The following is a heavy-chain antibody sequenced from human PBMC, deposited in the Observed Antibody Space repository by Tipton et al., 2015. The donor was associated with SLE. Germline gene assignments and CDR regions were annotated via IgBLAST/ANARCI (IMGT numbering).Heavy chain of an antibody. Sequence: TLSLTCAVYGGSFSDYFWTWIRQSPGKGLEWIGDVNHSGSTDYHPSLKSRVTMSVDTSKNQFSLKLTSVTAADTALYYCARCTICGVVRGAFDSWGQRPLGTVS. V-gene: IGHV4-34*01. CDR1: GGSFSDYF. CDR2: VNHSGST. J-gene: IGHJ4*02. D-gene: IGHD3-3*01. CDR3: ARCTICGVVRGAFDS.